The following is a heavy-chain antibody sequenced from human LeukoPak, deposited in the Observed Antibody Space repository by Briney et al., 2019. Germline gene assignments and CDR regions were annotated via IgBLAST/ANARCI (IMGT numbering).Heavy chain of an antibody. V-gene: IGHV3-7*01. J-gene: IGHJ4*02. D-gene: IGHD3-22*01. CDR3: ARDRTYDSSGYSDY. CDR2: IKQDGSEK. Sequence: PGGSLRLSCAASGFTFSRYWVTWVRQAPGKGLEWVANIKQDGSEKYYVDSVKGRFTISRDNAKNSLYLQMNSLRAEDTAVYYCARDRTYDSSGYSDYWGQGTLVTVSS. CDR1: GFTFSRYW.